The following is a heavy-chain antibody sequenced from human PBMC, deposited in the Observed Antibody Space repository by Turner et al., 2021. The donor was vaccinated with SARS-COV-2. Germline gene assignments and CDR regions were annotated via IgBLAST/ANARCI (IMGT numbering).Heavy chain of an antibody. D-gene: IGHD3-22*01. CDR2: IHYSGTA. V-gene: IGHV4-59*01. CDR1: GGSISSYY. J-gene: IGHJ5*02. Sequence: QVQLQDSDPGLVKPSETLSLTCSVSGGSISSYYWGCIRQSPGKGLEWIGDIHYSGTANYSPALMSRVSISVDTSKNQVSLRMASVTAADTAVYYCARALSERLYSYDSNYYLRNRFDPWGQGTLVTVS. CDR3: ARALSERLYSYDSNYYLRNRFDP.